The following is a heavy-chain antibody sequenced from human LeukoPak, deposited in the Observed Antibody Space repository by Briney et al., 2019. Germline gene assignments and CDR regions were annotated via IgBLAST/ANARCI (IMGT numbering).Heavy chain of an antibody. CDR2: IVVGSGNT. CDR1: GFTFTSSA. CDR3: AAEAAYYYDSRDAFDV. J-gene: IGHJ3*01. V-gene: IGHV1-58*01. Sequence: TSVKVSFKASGFTFTSSAVQWVRQARGQRLEWIGWIVVGSGNTNYAQKFQERVTITRDMSTSLVYMELSSLRSEDTAVYYCAAEAAYYYDSRDAFDVWGQGTMVTVSS. D-gene: IGHD3-22*01.